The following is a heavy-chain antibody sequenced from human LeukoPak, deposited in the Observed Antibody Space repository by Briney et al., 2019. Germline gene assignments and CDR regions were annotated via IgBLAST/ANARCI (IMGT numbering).Heavy chain of an antibody. V-gene: IGHV4-4*07. J-gene: IGHJ3*02. CDR3: ARQRVWGGAFDI. Sequence: SETLSLTCTVSGGSISSYYWSWIRQPAGKGLEWIGRIYTSGSTNYNPSLKSRVTISVDTSKNQFSLKLSSVTAADTAVYYCARQRVWGGAFDIWGQGTMVTVSS. CDR1: GGSISSYY. D-gene: IGHD3-10*01. CDR2: IYTSGST.